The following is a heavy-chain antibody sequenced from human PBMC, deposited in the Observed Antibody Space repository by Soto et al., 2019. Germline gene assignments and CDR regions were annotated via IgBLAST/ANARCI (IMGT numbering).Heavy chain of an antibody. V-gene: IGHV1-18*01. D-gene: IGHD4-17*01. J-gene: IGHJ6*02. Sequence: ASVKVSCKASGYTFTSYGISWVRQAPGQGLEWMGWISAYNGNTNYAQKLQGRVTMTTDTSTSTAYMELRSLRSDDTAVYYCARDRHGDSFYYYYYYGMDVWGQGTTVTVSS. CDR3: ARDRHGDSFYYYYYYGMDV. CDR1: GYTFTSYG. CDR2: ISAYNGNT.